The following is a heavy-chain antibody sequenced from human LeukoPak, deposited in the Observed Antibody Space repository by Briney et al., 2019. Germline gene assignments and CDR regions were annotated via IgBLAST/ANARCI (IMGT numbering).Heavy chain of an antibody. CDR3: AKKSQTTAGTKDLDY. CDR2: ISGTGGRT. CDR1: RFTFSIYS. D-gene: IGHD6-13*01. Sequence: GGSLSLSCAASRFTFSIYSMSWVSQAPGKGLDWVSAISGTGGRTSYADSVRSRSTITRDNSKNTLYLQMNSLRTDDTAVYYCAKKSQTTAGTKDLDYWGQGTQVTVSS. V-gene: IGHV3-23*01. J-gene: IGHJ4*02.